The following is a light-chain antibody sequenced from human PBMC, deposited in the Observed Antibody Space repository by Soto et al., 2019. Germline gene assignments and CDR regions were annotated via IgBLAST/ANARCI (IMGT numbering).Light chain of an antibody. Sequence: QSVLTQPPSVSGAPGQRVTISCTGSSSNIGSGYDVHWYQQLTGTAPILLIYGNSNRPSGVPDRFSGSKSGTSASLALTGLQAEDEADYYCQSYDSSLSGAVFGGGTQLTVL. V-gene: IGLV1-40*01. CDR3: QSYDSSLSGAV. CDR1: SSNIGSGYD. J-gene: IGLJ7*01. CDR2: GNS.